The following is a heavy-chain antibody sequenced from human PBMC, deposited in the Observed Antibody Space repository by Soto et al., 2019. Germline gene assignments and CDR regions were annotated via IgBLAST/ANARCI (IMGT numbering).Heavy chain of an antibody. D-gene: IGHD4-17*01. J-gene: IGHJ4*02. CDR3: ARGPHYAGYFDY. Sequence: SVKVSCKASGGTFSNYAISWVRQAPGQGLEWMGVIILPFGTPNYAQTFQGRVTITADESMTTAYMELSGLRSEDTAVYYCARGPHYAGYFDYCGPGTLVTVSS. CDR1: GGTFSNYA. CDR2: IILPFGTP. V-gene: IGHV1-69*13.